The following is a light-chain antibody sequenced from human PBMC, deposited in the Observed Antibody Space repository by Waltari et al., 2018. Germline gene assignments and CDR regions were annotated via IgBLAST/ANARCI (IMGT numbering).Light chain of an antibody. CDR1: QSVGSN. CDR2: GAS. J-gene: IGKJ3*01. V-gene: IGKV3-15*01. CDR3: QEYNNWPPFT. Sequence: EIVMPQSPVTLSVSTGEGATLSCTASQSVGSNLAWYQQKPGQSPRLLIYGASTRATGVPGRFSGSGSGTEFTLTISSLQSEDFAVYYCQEYNNWPPFTFGPGTTVDFK.